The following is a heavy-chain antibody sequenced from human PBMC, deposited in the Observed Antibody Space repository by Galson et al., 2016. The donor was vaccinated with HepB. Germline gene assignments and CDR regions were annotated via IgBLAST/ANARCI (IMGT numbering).Heavy chain of an antibody. Sequence: SLRLSCAASGFIFSDYWMTWVRQAPGKGLEWLAIINEDGSEKHYVDSVKGRFSIARDNSKDSLFLQMSSRSAEDTALYYCARRMSKGADWGQGTLVTVSS. V-gene: IGHV3-7*01. CDR1: GFIFSDYW. J-gene: IGHJ4*02. D-gene: IGHD2-15*01. CDR3: ARRMSKGAD. CDR2: INEDGSEK.